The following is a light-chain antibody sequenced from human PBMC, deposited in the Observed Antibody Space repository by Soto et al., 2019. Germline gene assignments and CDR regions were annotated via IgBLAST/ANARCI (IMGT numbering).Light chain of an antibody. CDR3: QQSYSIPWT. J-gene: IGKJ1*01. CDR2: TAS. Sequence: DIAMTQSPSSLSASVGDRVTTTCRASQTIGRYLNWYQHKPGKAPKLLIYTASNLQSGVPSRFSGSGSGTDFTLTISSLQPEDFATYYCQQSYSIPWTFGQGTKVEIK. V-gene: IGKV1-39*01. CDR1: QTIGRY.